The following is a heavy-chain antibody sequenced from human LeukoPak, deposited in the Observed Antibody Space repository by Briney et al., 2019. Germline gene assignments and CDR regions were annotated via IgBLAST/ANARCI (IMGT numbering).Heavy chain of an antibody. J-gene: IGHJ4*02. D-gene: IGHD5-24*01. V-gene: IGHV4-59*08. CDR3: ARGARAGYNLEPFDY. Sequence: SDTLSLICTVSGRSISSYYWSWIRQPPGKGLEWIGYIYYSGSTKYNPSLKSRGTISVDTSKNQFSLKLSSVTAADTAVYYCARGARAGYNLEPFDYWGQGTLVTVSS. CDR1: GRSISSYY. CDR2: IYYSGST.